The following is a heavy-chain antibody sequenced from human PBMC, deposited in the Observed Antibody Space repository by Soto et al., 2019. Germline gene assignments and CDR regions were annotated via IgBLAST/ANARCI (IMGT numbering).Heavy chain of an antibody. CDR3: ADRHDGSGYAYDY. D-gene: IGHD3-22*01. V-gene: IGHV4-39*01. Sequence: SETLSLTCTVSGVSLNSAVHNWDWIRQPPGEGLEWLGGLHHSGVIFYNPSFRGRVSISFDTSKNQLSLTLTSKTAADTAVYYCADRHDGSGYAYDYWGQGTLVTVSS. J-gene: IGHJ4*02. CDR2: LHHSGVI. CDR1: GVSLNSAVHN.